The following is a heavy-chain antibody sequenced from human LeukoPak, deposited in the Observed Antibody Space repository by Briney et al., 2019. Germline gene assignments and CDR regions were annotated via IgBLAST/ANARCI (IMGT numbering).Heavy chain of an antibody. CDR3: ARDPSRGYTYGYGDY. D-gene: IGHD5-18*01. Sequence: PGGSLRLSCAASGFTFSSYWMSWVRQAPGKGLEWVANIKQDGSEKYYVDSVKGRFTISRDNAKKSLYLQMNSLRAEDTGVYYCARDPSRGYTYGYGDYWGQGILVTVSS. CDR1: GFTFSSYW. J-gene: IGHJ4*02. V-gene: IGHV3-7*01. CDR2: IKQDGSEK.